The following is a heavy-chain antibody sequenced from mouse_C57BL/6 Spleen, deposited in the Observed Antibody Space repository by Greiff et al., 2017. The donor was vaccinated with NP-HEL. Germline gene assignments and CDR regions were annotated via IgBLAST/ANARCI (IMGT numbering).Heavy chain of an antibody. J-gene: IGHJ1*03. CDR2: ISYDGSN. CDR1: GYSITSGYY. Sequence: EVQLVESGPGLVKPSQSLSLTCSVTGYSITSGYYWNWIRQFPGNKLEWMGYISYDGSNNYNPSLKNRISITRDTSKNQFFLKLNSVTTEDTATYYCARISSWYFDVWGTGTTVTVSS. D-gene: IGHD1-3*01. V-gene: IGHV3-6*01. CDR3: ARISSWYFDV.